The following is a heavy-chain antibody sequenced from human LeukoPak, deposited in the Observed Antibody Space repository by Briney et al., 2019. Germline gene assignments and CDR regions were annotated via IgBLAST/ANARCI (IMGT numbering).Heavy chain of an antibody. V-gene: IGHV2-5*01. D-gene: IGHD3-3*01. Sequence: SGPTLVNPTQTLTLTCTFSGFSLSTSGVGVGRIRQPPGKALEWLALIYWNDDKRYSPSLKSRLTITKDTSKNQVVLTMTNMDPVDTATYYCAHESRTIFGVVTDYWGQGTLVTVSS. CDR3: AHESRTIFGVVTDY. CDR1: GFSLSTSGVG. CDR2: IYWNDDK. J-gene: IGHJ4*02.